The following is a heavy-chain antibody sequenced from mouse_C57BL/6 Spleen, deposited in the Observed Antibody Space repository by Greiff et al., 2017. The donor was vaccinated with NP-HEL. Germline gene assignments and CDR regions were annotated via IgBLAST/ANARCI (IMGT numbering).Heavy chain of an antibody. Sequence: VKLMESGPGLVAPSQSLSITCTVSGFSFTSYGVHWVRQPPGKGLEWLVVIWSDGSTTYNSALKSRLSISKDNSKSQVFLKMNSLQTDDTAMYYCDRHDWDAMDYWGQGTSVTVSS. D-gene: IGHD4-1*01. J-gene: IGHJ4*01. CDR3: DRHDWDAMDY. CDR1: GFSFTSYG. V-gene: IGHV2-6-1*01. CDR2: IWSDGST.